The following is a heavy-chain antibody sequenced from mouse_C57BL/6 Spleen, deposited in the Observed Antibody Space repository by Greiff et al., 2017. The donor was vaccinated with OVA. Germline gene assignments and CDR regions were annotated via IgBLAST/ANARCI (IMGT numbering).Heavy chain of an antibody. CDR1: GYTFTDYY. CDR3: ARRSLYYGSSYGTYYFDY. Sequence: DVQLQESGPVLVKPGASVKMSCKASGYTFTDYYMNWVKQSHGKSLEWIGVINPYNGGTSYNQKFKGKATLTVDKSSSTAYMELNSLTSEDSAVYYCARRSLYYGSSYGTYYFDYWGQGTTLTVSS. V-gene: IGHV1-19*01. CDR2: INPYNGGT. J-gene: IGHJ2*01. D-gene: IGHD1-1*01.